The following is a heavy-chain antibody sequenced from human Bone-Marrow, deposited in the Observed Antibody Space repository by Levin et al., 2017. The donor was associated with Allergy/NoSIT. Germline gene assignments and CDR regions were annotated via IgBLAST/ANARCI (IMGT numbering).Heavy chain of an antibody. J-gene: IGHJ5*02. CDR2: IRSKADGETT. Sequence: LSLPCAASGFTFTNAWMSWVRQAPGKGLEWVGRIRSKADGETTDYAAPVKGRFSLSRDDSKNTLFLQINSLTTEDTAVYYCARDHDWFDPWGQGTLVTVSS. V-gene: IGHV3-15*01. CDR3: ARDHDWFDP. CDR1: GFTFTNAW.